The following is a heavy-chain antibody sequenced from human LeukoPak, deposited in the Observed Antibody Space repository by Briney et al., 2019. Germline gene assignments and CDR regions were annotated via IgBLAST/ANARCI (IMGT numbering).Heavy chain of an antibody. J-gene: IGHJ4*02. CDR3: AKDTHYYDSSGYYILWDY. CDR2: ISGSGGST. CDR1: GFTFSSYA. D-gene: IGHD3-22*01. Sequence: PGGSLRLSCAASGFTFSSYAMSWVRQAPGKGLEWVSAISGSGGSTYYADSVKGRFTISRDNSKNTLYLQMNSLRAEDTAVYYCAKDTHYYDSSGYYILWDYWGQGTLVTVSS. V-gene: IGHV3-23*01.